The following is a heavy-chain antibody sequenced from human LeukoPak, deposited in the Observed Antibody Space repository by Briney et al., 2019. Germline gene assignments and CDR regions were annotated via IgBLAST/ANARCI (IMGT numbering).Heavy chain of an antibody. CDR3: ARDGYYYDSSGFYYFGLDV. CDR2: ISSSGSTI. D-gene: IGHD3-22*01. CDR1: GFTLSSYE. J-gene: IGHJ6*02. V-gene: IGHV3-48*03. Sequence: GGSLRLSCAASGFTLSSYEMNWVRQAPGKGLEWVSYISSSGSTIHYADSVKGRFTISRDNAKNSLFLHMNSLRAEDTAVYFCARDGYYYDSSGFYYFGLDVWGQGTTVSVSS.